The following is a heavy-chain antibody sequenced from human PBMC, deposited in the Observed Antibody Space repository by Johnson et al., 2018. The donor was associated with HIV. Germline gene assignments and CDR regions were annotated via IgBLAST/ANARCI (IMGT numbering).Heavy chain of an antibody. CDR2: IWSDGNNK. CDR3: AKPEGKPGYGGILDAFDI. CDR1: GFTFNTYG. Sequence: QVQLVESGGGVVQPGRSLRLSCAASGFTFNTYGMHWVRQAPGKVLEWVAIIWSDGNNKYYADSVKGRLTISSDNSKNTRYLQMNSLRAEDTAVYYCAKPEGKPGYGGILDAFDIWGQGTMVTVSS. V-gene: IGHV3-30*18. J-gene: IGHJ3*02. D-gene: IGHD4-23*01.